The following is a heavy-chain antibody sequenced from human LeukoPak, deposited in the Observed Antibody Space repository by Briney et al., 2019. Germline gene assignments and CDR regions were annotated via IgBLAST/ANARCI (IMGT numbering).Heavy chain of an antibody. Sequence: SETLSLTCTVSSGSISSYYWSWIRQPPGKGLEWIGYVHYTGITNYSPSLKSRVTISLDTSKKRFSLKLSSVTAADTAVYYCARSRAFDIWGQGTMVTVSS. J-gene: IGHJ3*02. CDR3: ARSRAFDI. V-gene: IGHV4-59*01. CDR2: VHYTGIT. CDR1: SGSISSYY.